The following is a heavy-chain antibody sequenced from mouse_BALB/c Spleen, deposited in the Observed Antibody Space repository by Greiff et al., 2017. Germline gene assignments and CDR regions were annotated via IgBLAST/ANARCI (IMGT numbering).Heavy chain of an antibody. V-gene: IGHV5-6*01. J-gene: IGHJ4*01. CDR1: GFTFSSYG. Sequence: EVMLVESGGDLVKPGGSLKLSCAASGFTFSSYGMSWVRQTPDKRLEWVATISSGGSYTYYPDSVKGRFTISRDNAKNTLYLQMNSLKSEDTAMYYCARLNSSGHSMDYWGQGTSVTVSS. CDR2: ISSGGSYT. CDR3: ARLNSSGHSMDY. D-gene: IGHD3-1*01.